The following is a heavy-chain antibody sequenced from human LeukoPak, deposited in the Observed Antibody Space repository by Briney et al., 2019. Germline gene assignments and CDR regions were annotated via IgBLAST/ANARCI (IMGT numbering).Heavy chain of an antibody. J-gene: IGHJ4*02. CDR1: GYTFSRYG. CDR3: ARDVRWYCSSTSCQGGYFDY. Sequence: ASVKVSCMTSGYTFSRYGITWVRQAPGKGLEWMAWITAYNGNTNYAQMFQGRVTMTADTSTGTAYMELRSLRSDDTAVYYCARDVRWYCSSTSCQGGYFDYWGQGTLVTVSS. V-gene: IGHV1-18*01. CDR2: ITAYNGNT. D-gene: IGHD2-2*01.